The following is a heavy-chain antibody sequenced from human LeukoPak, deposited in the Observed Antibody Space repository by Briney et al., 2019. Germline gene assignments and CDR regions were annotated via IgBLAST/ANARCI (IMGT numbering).Heavy chain of an antibody. CDR1: GFSFSTYW. CDR3: ARGSSSWCDLDY. J-gene: IGHJ4*02. CDR2: INHDGSET. V-gene: IGHV3-7*03. Sequence: PGGSLRLSCAASGFSFSTYWMNRFRQAPGKGLEWVANINHDGSETNYEGSVEGRFTISRDNAENSLYLQMNSLRAEDTAVYYCARGSSSWCDLDYWGQGTLVTVSS. D-gene: IGHD6-13*01.